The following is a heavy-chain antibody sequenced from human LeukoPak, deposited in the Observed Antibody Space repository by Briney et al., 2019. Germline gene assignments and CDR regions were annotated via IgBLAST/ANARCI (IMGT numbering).Heavy chain of an antibody. J-gene: IGHJ4*02. CDR2: IRSKAYGETA. CDR3: TRDRGAYNLYDF. D-gene: IGHD5-24*01. CDR1: GFTFGDYA. V-gene: IGHV3-49*03. Sequence: GGSLRLSCTASGFTFGDYAMSWIRQAPGKGLEWVGFIRSKAYGETADYAASVKGRFTISRDDSKAIAYLQMNSLKTEDTAVYHCTRDRGAYNLYDFWGQGTLVTVSS.